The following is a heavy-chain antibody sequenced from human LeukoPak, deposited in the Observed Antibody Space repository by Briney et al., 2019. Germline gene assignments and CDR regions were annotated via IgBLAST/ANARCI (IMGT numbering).Heavy chain of an antibody. J-gene: IGHJ4*02. Sequence: PSETLSLTCAVYGGSFSGYYWSWIRQPPGKGLEWIGEINHSGSTNYNPSLKSRVTISVDTSKNQFSLKLSSVTAADTAVYYCARVYSSGPTVDYWGQGTLVTVSP. CDR1: GGSFSGYY. V-gene: IGHV4-34*01. D-gene: IGHD3-22*01. CDR3: ARVYSSGPTVDY. CDR2: INHSGST.